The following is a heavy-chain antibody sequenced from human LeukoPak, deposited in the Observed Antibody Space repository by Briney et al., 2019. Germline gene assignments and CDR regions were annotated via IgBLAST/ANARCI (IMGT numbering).Heavy chain of an antibody. CDR3: AKGLFRQLGTFDY. J-gene: IGHJ4*02. Sequence: GGSLRLSCAASGFTFSSYGMHWVRQAPGKGLEWVAVISYDGSNKYYADSVKGRFTISRDNSKNTLYLQMNSLRAEDTAVYYCAKGLFRQLGTFDYWGQGTLVTVSS. CDR1: GFTFSSYG. CDR2: ISYDGSNK. V-gene: IGHV3-30*18. D-gene: IGHD6-13*01.